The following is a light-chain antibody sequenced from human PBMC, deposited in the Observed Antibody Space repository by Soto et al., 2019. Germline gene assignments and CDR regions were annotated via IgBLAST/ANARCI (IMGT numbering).Light chain of an antibody. CDR1: QTVLYTSNY. J-gene: IGKJ1*01. CDR3: QQYYTTPVT. CDR2: WAS. Sequence: DIVMTQSPDSLAVSLGERAIINCKSSQTVLYTSNYLAWYQQKPGQPPKLLIYWASTRESGVPDRFSGSGSGTDFTLTISSLQAEDVAVYYCQQYYTTPVTFGQGTKVEIK. V-gene: IGKV4-1*01.